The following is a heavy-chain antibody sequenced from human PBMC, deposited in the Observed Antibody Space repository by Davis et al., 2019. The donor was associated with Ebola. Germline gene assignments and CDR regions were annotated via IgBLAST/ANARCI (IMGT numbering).Heavy chain of an antibody. J-gene: IGHJ6*02. CDR1: GGSVGSDY. V-gene: IGHV4-59*02. D-gene: IGHD6-13*01. Sequence: SETLSLTCTVSGGSVGSDYWSWIRQPPGKGLEWIGYIYYSGSTNYNPSLKSRVTISVDTSKNQFSLKLSSVTAADTAVYYCAKVAYSSIWYGGYYYYGMDVWGQGTTVTVSS. CDR3: AKVAYSSIWYGGYYYYGMDV. CDR2: IYYSGST.